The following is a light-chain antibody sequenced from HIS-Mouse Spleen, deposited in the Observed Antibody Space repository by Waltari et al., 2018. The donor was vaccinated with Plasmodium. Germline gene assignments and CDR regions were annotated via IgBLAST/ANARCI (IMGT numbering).Light chain of an antibody. CDR3: SSYTSSSTLV. J-gene: IGLJ2*01. Sequence: QSALTQPASVSGSPGQSITISCTGTSSDVGCYHYVSWYHQHPGKAPKLMIYDVSNRPSGVSNRFSGSKSGNTASLTISGLQAEDEADYYCSSYTSSSTLVFGGGTKLTVL. CDR1: SSDVGCYHY. V-gene: IGLV2-14*03. CDR2: DVS.